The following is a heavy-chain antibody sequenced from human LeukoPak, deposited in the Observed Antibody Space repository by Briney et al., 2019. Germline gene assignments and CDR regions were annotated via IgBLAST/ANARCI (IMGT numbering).Heavy chain of an antibody. CDR2: INPNSGGT. Sequence: ASVKVSCKASGYTFTGYYMHWVRQAPGQGLDWMGWINPNSGGTNYAQKFQGRVTMTRDTSISTAYMELSRLRSDDTAVYYCASYYDSSGYYHGPPMNYWGQGTLVTVSS. CDR3: ASYYDSSGYYHGPPMNY. CDR1: GYTFTGYY. V-gene: IGHV1-2*02. J-gene: IGHJ4*02. D-gene: IGHD3-22*01.